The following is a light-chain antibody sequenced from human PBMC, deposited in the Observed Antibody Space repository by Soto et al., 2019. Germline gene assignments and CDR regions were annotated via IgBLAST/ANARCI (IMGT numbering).Light chain of an antibody. CDR3: QQYGTSPRT. Sequence: EIVLTQSPGTLSLSPGERATLSCRASQSVSSSYLAWYQQKPGQAPRLFIYGASTRATGIPDRFSGSGSGTDFTLTISRLEPEDFXVXXCQQYGTSPRTFGQGTKVEIK. CDR2: GAS. CDR1: QSVSSSY. J-gene: IGKJ1*01. V-gene: IGKV3-20*01.